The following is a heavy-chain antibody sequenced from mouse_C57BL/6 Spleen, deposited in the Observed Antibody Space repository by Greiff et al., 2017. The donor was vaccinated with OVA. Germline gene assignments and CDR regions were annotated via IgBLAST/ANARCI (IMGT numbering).Heavy chain of an antibody. Sequence: QVHVKQSGTELVKPGASVKLSCKASGYTFTSYWMHWVKQRPGQGLEWIGNINPSNGGTNYNEKFKSKATLTVDKSSSTAYMQLSSLTSEDSAVYYCARSLNWAWFAYWGQGTLVTVSA. CDR3: ARSLNWAWFAY. CDR1: GYTFTSYW. CDR2: INPSNGGT. D-gene: IGHD4-1*01. V-gene: IGHV1-53*01. J-gene: IGHJ3*01.